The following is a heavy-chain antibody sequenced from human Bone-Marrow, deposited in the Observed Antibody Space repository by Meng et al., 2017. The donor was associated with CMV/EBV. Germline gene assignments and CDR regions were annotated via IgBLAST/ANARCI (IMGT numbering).Heavy chain of an antibody. V-gene: IGHV3-23*03. J-gene: IGHJ4*02. CDR2: MYSAGGNI. CDR1: GFTFRNHA. Sequence: GGSLRLSCAASGFTFRNHAMSWFRQAPGKGLEWVSIMYSAGGNIYYADSVKGRFTISRDFSKSTLYLQMNSLRAEDTAVYYCARGSGSGYEPAAYWGLGTLVTVSS. D-gene: IGHD3-10*01. CDR3: ARGSGSGYEPAAY.